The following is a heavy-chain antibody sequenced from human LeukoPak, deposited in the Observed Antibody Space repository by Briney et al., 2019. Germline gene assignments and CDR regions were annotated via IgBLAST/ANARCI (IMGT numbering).Heavy chain of an antibody. V-gene: IGHV4-34*01. CDR1: GGSFSGYY. CDR3: ARARGTVAIDY. D-gene: IGHD5-12*01. J-gene: IGHJ4*02. CDR2: INHSGST. Sequence: SETLSLTCAVYGGSFSGYYWSWIRQPPGKGLEWIGEINHSGSTNYNPSLKSRVTISVDTSKNQFSLKMRSVTAADTAVYYCARARGTVAIDYWGQGTLVTVSS.